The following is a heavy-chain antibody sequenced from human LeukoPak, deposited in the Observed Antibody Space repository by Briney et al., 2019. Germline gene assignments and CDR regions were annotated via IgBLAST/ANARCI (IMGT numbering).Heavy chain of an antibody. Sequence: SETLSLTCTVSGGSISSYYWSWIRQPPGKGLEWIGYIYYSGSTNYNPSLKSRVTISVDTSKNQYSLKLSSVTAADTAVYYCARQGPTYYFDYWGQGTLVTVSS. CDR2: IYYSGST. CDR1: GGSISSYY. J-gene: IGHJ4*02. V-gene: IGHV4-59*08. CDR3: ARQGPTYYFDY.